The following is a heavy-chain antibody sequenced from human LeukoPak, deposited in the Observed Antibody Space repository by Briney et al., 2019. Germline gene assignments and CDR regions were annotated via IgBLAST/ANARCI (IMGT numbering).Heavy chain of an antibody. CDR3: ARDRKTPAYCSSTSCFNWFDP. J-gene: IGHJ5*02. CDR1: GYTFTSYY. CDR2: INAGNGNT. V-gene: IGHV1-3*01. D-gene: IGHD2-2*01. Sequence: ASVKVSCKASGYTFTSYYMHWVRQAPGQGLEWMGWINAGNGNTKYSQKFQGRVTITRDTSASTAYMELSSLRSEDTAVYYCARDRKTPAYCSSTSCFNWFDPWGQGTLVTVSS.